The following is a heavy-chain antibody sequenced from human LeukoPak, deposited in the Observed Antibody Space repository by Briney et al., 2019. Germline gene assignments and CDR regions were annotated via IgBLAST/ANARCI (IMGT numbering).Heavy chain of an antibody. V-gene: IGHV1-46*01. Sequence: ASVKVSCRASGYTFTSYYMHWVRQAPGQGLEWMGIINPSGGSTSYAQKFQGRVTMTEDTSTDTAYMELSSLRSEDTAVYYCATDSSGWFVFDYWGQGTLVTVSS. CDR2: INPSGGST. J-gene: IGHJ4*02. CDR3: ATDSSGWFVFDY. D-gene: IGHD6-19*01. CDR1: GYTFTSYY.